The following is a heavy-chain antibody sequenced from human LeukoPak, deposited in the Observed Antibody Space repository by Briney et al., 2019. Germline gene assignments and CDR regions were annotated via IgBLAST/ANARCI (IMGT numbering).Heavy chain of an antibody. D-gene: IGHD2-8*01. Sequence: GGSLTLSCAGSGFTFSSYAMSWVRQAPGQGLEWVSVISDSGDYTSYADSVRGRFTISRDNSRNTLYLQLISLRPEDTAVYYCAKDPSLGKYCTNGVLSPIGYWGQGTLGAVS. CDR2: ISDSGDYT. J-gene: IGHJ4*03. CDR3: AKDPSLGKYCTNGVLSPIGY. CDR1: GFTFSSYA. V-gene: IGHV3-23*01.